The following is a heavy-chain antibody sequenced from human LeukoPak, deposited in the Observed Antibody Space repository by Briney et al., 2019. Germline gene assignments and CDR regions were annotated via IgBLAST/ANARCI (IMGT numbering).Heavy chain of an antibody. Sequence: ASVKVSCKASGYTFTSYYMHWVRQAPGQELEWMGIINPSGGSTSYAQKFQGGVTMTRDTSTSTVYMELSSLRSEDTAVYYCARDLSQRVVVISAFDIWGQGTMVTVSS. CDR3: ARDLSQRVVVISAFDI. J-gene: IGHJ3*02. V-gene: IGHV1-46*01. CDR1: GYTFTSYY. CDR2: INPSGGST. D-gene: IGHD3-22*01.